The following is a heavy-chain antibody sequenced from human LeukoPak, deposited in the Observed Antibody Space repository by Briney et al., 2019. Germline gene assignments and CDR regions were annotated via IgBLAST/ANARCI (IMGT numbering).Heavy chain of an antibody. D-gene: IGHD3-22*01. V-gene: IGHV3-23*01. Sequence: QPGGSLRLSCAASGFTFSSYAMSWVRQAPGKGLEWVSAISGSGGSTYYADSVKGRFTISRDNSKNTLYLQMNSLRAEDTAVYYCSSLYYYDSSGYTIFDYWGQGTLVTVSS. CDR3: SSLYYYDSSGYTIFDY. CDR2: ISGSGGST. J-gene: IGHJ4*02. CDR1: GFTFSSYA.